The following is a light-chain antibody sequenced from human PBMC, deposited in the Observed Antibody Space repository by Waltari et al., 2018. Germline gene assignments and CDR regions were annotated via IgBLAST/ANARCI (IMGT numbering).Light chain of an antibody. Sequence: IVMTQSPATLSVSPGERATLSCRASQSVSSNLAWYQPKPGQAPRLLSYGASTRATGIPARFSGSGSGTEFTLTISSLQSEDFAVYYCQQYHNWPPLTFGGGTKVEIK. V-gene: IGKV3-15*01. CDR2: GAS. J-gene: IGKJ4*02. CDR1: QSVSSN. CDR3: QQYHNWPPLT.